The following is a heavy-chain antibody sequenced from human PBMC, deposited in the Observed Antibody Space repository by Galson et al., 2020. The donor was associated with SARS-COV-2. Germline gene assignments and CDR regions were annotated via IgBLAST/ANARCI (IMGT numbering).Heavy chain of an antibody. D-gene: IGHD3-22*01. CDR3: AREADPQLYYYDSSGYGGMVV. Sequence: ASVKVSCKASGYTFTSYGISWVRQAPGQGLEWMGWISAYNGNTNYAQKLQGRVTMTTDTSTSTAYMELRSLRSDDTAVYYCAREADPQLYYYDSSGYGGMVVWGQGTTVTVSS. CDR1: GYTFTSYG. CDR2: ISAYNGNT. J-gene: IGHJ6*02. V-gene: IGHV1-18*01.